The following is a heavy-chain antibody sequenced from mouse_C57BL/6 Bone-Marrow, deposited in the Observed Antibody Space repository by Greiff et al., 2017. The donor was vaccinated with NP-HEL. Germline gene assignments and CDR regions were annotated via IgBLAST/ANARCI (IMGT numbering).Heavy chain of an antibody. D-gene: IGHD1-1*01. V-gene: IGHV1-53*01. CDR1: GYTFTSYW. CDR3: ARLVDYDGSSEFAY. J-gene: IGHJ3*01. Sequence: VQLQQSGTELVKPGASVKLSCKASGYTFTSYWMHWVKQRPGQGLEWIGNINPSNGGTNYNEKFKSKATLTVAKSSSTAYLQLSSLTSEDSAVSVWARLVDYDGSSEFAYWGQGTLVTVSA. CDR2: INPSNGGT.